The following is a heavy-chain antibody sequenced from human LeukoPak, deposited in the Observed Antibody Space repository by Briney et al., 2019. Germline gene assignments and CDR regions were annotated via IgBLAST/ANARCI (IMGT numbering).Heavy chain of an antibody. CDR3: ARDHGYSGYDYYFDY. Sequence: TGGSLRLSCAASGFTFSTYVMHWVRQAPGKGLEWVAVIWYDGSNKNYADSVKGRFTISRDNSKNTLYLQMNSLRAEDTAVYYCARDHGYSGYDYYFDYWGQGTLVTVSS. CDR1: GFTFSTYV. CDR2: IWYDGSNK. D-gene: IGHD5-12*01. V-gene: IGHV3-33*01. J-gene: IGHJ4*02.